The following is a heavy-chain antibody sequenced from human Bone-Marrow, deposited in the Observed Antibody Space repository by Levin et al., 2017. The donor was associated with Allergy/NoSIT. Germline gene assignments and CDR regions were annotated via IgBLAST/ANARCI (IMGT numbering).Heavy chain of an antibody. CDR2: ISGSGTTT. Sequence: PGGSLRLSCTASGFNFRNYAMSWVRQSPVKGPEWISGISGSGTTTDYADSVKGRFTISRDNSKNILNLFMHNVRADDTARYFCTKDLNSDTAWNYGDSWGQGTLVIVSS. D-gene: IGHD4-23*01. CDR1: GFNFRNYA. J-gene: IGHJ4*02. V-gene: IGHV3-23*01. CDR3: TKDLNSDTAWNYGDS.